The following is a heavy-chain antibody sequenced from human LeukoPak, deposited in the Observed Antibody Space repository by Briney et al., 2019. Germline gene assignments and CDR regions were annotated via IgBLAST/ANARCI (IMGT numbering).Heavy chain of an antibody. CDR1: GYTLTELS. Sequence: ASVKVSCKVSGYTLTELSMHWVRQAPGKGLEWMGGFDPEDGETIYAQKFQGRVTMTEDTSTDTAYMELSSLRSEDTAVYYCATGIAVDSAAVYWGQGTLVTVSS. D-gene: IGHD6-19*01. CDR2: FDPEDGET. V-gene: IGHV1-24*01. CDR3: ATGIAVDSAAVY. J-gene: IGHJ4*02.